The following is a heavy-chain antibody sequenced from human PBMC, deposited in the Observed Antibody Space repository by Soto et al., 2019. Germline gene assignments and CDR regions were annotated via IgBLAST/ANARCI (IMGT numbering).Heavy chain of an antibody. J-gene: IGHJ1*01. CDR2: ISGSGGST. V-gene: IGHV3-23*01. Sequence: QPGGSLRLSCAASGFTFSSYAMSWVRQAPGKGLEWVSAISGSGGSTYYADSVKGRFTISRDNSKNTLYLQMNSLRAEDTAVYYCANEHGAASGTIPYFQHWGQGTLVTVSS. CDR1: GFTFSSYA. CDR3: ANEHGAASGTIPYFQH. D-gene: IGHD6-13*01.